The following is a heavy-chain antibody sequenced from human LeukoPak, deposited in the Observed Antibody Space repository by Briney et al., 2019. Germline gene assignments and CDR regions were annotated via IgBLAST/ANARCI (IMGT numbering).Heavy chain of an antibody. CDR2: TYYRSKWYN. CDR3: ARAPYDSSGFPYYYYYMDV. CDR1: GDSVSSNSAA. Sequence: SQTLSLTCAISGDSVSSNSAAWNWIRQSPSRCLEWLGRTYYRSKWYNDYAVSVKGRITINPDTSKNQFSLQLNSVTPEDTAVYYCARAPYDSSGFPYYYYYMDVWGKGTTVTVSS. J-gene: IGHJ6*03. V-gene: IGHV6-1*01. D-gene: IGHD3-22*01.